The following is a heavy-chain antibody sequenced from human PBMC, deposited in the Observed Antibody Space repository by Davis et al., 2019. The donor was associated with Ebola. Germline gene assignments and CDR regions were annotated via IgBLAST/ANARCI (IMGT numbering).Heavy chain of an antibody. Sequence: MPGGSLRLSCAVYGGSFSGYYWSWIRQPPGKGLEWIGEINHSGSTNYNPSLKSRVTISVDTSKNQFSLKLSSVTAADTAVYYCARFGVFVYYYGMDVWGQGTTVTVSS. V-gene: IGHV4-34*01. CDR2: INHSGST. CDR3: ARFGVFVYYYGMDV. CDR1: GGSFSGYY. D-gene: IGHD2-21*01. J-gene: IGHJ6*02.